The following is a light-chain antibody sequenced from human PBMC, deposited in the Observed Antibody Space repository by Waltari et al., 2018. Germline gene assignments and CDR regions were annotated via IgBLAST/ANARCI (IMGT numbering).Light chain of an antibody. CDR3: QQYNSSSGT. V-gene: IGKV1-5*01. J-gene: IGKJ1*01. CDR1: QSISGW. CDR2: DAY. Sequence: DIQMTQSPSTLSASVVARVTLTCRASQSISGWLAWYQQRPGKAPKLLIYDAYSLKSGVPSRFSGSGFGTEFTLTISSLQPDDFATYYCQQYNSSSGTFGQGTEVEIK.